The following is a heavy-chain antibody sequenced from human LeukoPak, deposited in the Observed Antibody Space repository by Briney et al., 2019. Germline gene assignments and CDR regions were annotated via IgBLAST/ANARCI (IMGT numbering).Heavy chain of an antibody. J-gene: IGHJ4*02. D-gene: IGHD6-19*01. Sequence: SETLSLTCAVSGYSISSGYYWGWIRQPPGKGLEWIGSIYHSGSTYYNPSPKSRVTISVDTSENQFSLKLSSVTAADTAVYYCARGYSSGPGDYWGQGTLVTVSS. CDR3: ARGYSSGPGDY. CDR2: IYHSGST. V-gene: IGHV4-38-2*01. CDR1: GYSISSGYY.